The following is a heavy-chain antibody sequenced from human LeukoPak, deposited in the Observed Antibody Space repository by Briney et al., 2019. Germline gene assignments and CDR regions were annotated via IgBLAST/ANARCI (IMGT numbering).Heavy chain of an antibody. CDR2: IYYSGTT. V-gene: IGHV4-59*08. Sequence: SETLSLTCTVSGGSISPYYWSWIRQPPGKGLEWIGCIYYSGTTHYNPSLESRVTMSVDTSKNQFSLKLSSVTAADTAVYYCVTHYDVLTGYAAAAFDIWGQGTMVTVSS. CDR1: GGSISPYY. J-gene: IGHJ3*02. D-gene: IGHD3-9*01. CDR3: VTHYDVLTGYAAAAFDI.